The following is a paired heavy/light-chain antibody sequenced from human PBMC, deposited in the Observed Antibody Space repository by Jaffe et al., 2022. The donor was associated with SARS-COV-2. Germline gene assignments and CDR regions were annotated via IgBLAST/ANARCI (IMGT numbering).Heavy chain of an antibody. CDR3: ARTQPVAGSIYFDG. CDR2: INTDSGNT. V-gene: IGHV1-3*04. CDR1: GYSFTNYG. J-gene: IGHJ4*02. D-gene: IGHD6-19*01. Sequence: QVQLVQSGAEVKKSGASVKVSCKASGYSFTNYGIHWVRQAPGQRLEWMGWINTDSGNTRYSEKFQGRVTITRDTSASTAYMELSSLRSEDTAVYYCARTQPVAGSIYFDGWGQGTLVTVSS.
Light chain of an antibody. Sequence: DIQMTQSPSTLSASVGDRVTITCRASQSISRWLAWYQQKPGKAPNLLLSKASTLASGVPSRFSGSGSGTEFTLTISGLQPDDFASYYCQQYNTYPLTFGGGTKVEIK. CDR2: KAS. V-gene: IGKV1-5*03. J-gene: IGKJ4*01. CDR1: QSISRW. CDR3: QQYNTYPLT.